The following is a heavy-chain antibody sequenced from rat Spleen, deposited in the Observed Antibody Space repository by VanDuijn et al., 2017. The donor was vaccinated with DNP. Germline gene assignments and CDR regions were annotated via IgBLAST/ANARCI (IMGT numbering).Heavy chain of an antibody. D-gene: IGHD1-2*01. V-gene: IGHV5-31*01. CDR3: ATQSFSIAAIWFPY. J-gene: IGHJ3*01. CDR2: ITSSGGST. Sequence: EVQLVESGGDLVQPGRSLKLSCVASGFTFSNYWMTWIRQVPGRGLEWVASITSSGGSTYYRDSVKGRFTISRDIAKDTLYLQMDSLRSEDTATYYCATQSFSIAAIWFPYWGQGTLVAVSS. CDR1: GFTFSNYW.